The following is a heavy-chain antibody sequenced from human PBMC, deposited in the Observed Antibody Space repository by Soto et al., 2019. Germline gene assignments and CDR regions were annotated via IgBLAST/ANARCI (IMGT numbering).Heavy chain of an antibody. D-gene: IGHD2-15*01. V-gene: IGHV3-23*01. J-gene: IGHJ4*02. Sequence: GGSLRLSCAASGFTFSSYAMSWVRQAPGKGLEWVSAISGSGGSTYYADSVKGRFTISRDNSKNTLYLQMNSLRAEDTDVYYCATVVVVVAATPYYFDYWGQGTLVTVSS. CDR2: ISGSGGST. CDR1: GFTFSSYA. CDR3: ATVVVVVAATPYYFDY.